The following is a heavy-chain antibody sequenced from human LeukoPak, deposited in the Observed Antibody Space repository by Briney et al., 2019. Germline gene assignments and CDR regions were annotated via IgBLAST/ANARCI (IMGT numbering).Heavy chain of an antibody. CDR1: GFTFSSYS. CDR3: ARDLSVVGGSDN. J-gene: IGHJ4*02. V-gene: IGHV3-21*01. D-gene: IGHD2-15*01. CDR2: ISSSSSYI. Sequence: GGSLRLSCAASGFTFSSYSMNWVRQAPGKGLEWVSSISSSSSYIYYADSVKGRFTISRDNAKNSLYLQMNSLRAEDTAVYYCARDLSVVGGSDNWGQGTLVTVSS.